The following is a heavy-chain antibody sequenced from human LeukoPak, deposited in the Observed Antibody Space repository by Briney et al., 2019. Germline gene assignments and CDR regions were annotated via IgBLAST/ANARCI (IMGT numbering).Heavy chain of an antibody. V-gene: IGHV4-59*12. CDR3: ARGPPGVTIFGVAIFDY. CDR1: GDSTSSYY. D-gene: IGHD3-3*01. Sequence: SSETLSLTCSVSGDSTSSYYWSWIRQPPGKGLEWIGYIYHSGSTYYNPSLKSRVTISVDRSKNQFSLKLSSVTAADTAVYYCARGPPGVTIFGVAIFDYWGQGTLVTVSS. CDR2: IYHSGST. J-gene: IGHJ4*02.